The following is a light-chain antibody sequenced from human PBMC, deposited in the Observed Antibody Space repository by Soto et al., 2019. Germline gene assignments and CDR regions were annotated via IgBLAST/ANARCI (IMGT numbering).Light chain of an antibody. J-gene: IGKJ5*01. CDR1: QSVTNY. V-gene: IGKV3-11*01. Sequence: EIVLTQSPATLSLSPGERATLSCRASQSVTNYLVWYQQKAGQAPRLLIYETIHRATGIPARFSGSGSGTDFTLTISSLEPEDFAVYYCQHRSHWLITFGQGTRLEIK. CDR3: QHRSHWLIT. CDR2: ETI.